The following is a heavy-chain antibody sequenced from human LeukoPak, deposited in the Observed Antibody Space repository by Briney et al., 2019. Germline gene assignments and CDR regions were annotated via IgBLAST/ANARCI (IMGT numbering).Heavy chain of an antibody. D-gene: IGHD3-22*01. J-gene: IGHJ4*02. CDR3: ASTRYYYDSSGRSDY. CDR2: IYDTGRT. Sequence: SETLSLTCTVSIDSMFGYFWSWIRQPPGGGLEWIGYIYDTGRTNYSPSLKSRATISLDTSNKQFSLRLTSVTAADTAVYYCASTRYYYDSSGRSDYWGQGTLVTVSS. CDR1: IDSMFGYF. V-gene: IGHV4-59*12.